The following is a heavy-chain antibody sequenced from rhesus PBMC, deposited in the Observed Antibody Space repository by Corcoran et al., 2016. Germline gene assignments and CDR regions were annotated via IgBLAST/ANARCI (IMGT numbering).Heavy chain of an antibody. CDR2: IGGDSSYT. Sequence: EVQLAESGGGLVQPGGPLRLSCAASGFTVSGYEWHWVRQAPGEGLVSVSGIGGDSSYTHYADSVKGRFTISRDNAKNSLSLQMNSLRAEDTAVYYCARKTSIAAAGSYFDYWGQGVLVTVSS. J-gene: IGHJ4*01. D-gene: IGHD6-31*01. V-gene: IGHV3-115*02. CDR1: GFTVSGYE. CDR3: ARKTSIAAAGSYFDY.